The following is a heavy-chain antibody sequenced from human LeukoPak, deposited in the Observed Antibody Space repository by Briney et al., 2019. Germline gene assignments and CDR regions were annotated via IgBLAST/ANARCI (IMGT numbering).Heavy chain of an antibody. CDR3: ARVPVMMVGYNWFDP. J-gene: IGHJ5*02. Sequence: GASVKVSCKASGYTFTSYGISWVRQAPGQGLEWMGWISAYNGNTNYAQKLQGRVTMTTDTSTSTAYMELRSLRSDDTAVYYCARVPVMMVGYNWFDPWGQGTLVTVSS. V-gene: IGHV1-18*01. D-gene: IGHD3-16*01. CDR2: ISAYNGNT. CDR1: GYTFTSYG.